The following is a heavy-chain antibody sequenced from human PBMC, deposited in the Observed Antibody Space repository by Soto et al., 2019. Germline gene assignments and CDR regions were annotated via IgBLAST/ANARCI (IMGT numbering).Heavy chain of an antibody. CDR3: ARASSSSSAADY. CDR2: IYDSESA. J-gene: IGHJ4*02. CDR1: GESISSGGYY. D-gene: IGHD6-6*01. V-gene: IGHV4-31*03. Sequence: QVQLQESGPGLVKPSQTLSLTCSVSGESISSGGYYWSWIRHHPGKGLEWIGYIYDSESAYYNPSLKSRVTISMDTSKNHFAMSLSSVTAAYTAVYYCARASSSSSAADYWGQGTLATVSS.